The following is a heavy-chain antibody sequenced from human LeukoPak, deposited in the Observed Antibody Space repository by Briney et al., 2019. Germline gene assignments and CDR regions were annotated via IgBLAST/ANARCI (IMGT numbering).Heavy chain of an antibody. CDR3: AKENRIHTAPPAAFDI. V-gene: IGHV3-30*18. J-gene: IGHJ3*02. Sequence: GRSLRLSCAASGFTFSSYGMHWVRQAPGKGLEWVAVISYDGSNKYYADSVKGRFTISRDNSKNTLYLQMNSLRAEDTAVYYCAKENRIHTAPPAAFDIWGQGTMVTVSS. CDR1: GFTFSSYG. D-gene: IGHD5-18*01. CDR2: ISYDGSNK.